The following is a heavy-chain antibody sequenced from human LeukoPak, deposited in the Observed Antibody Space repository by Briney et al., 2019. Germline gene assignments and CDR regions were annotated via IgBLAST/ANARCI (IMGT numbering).Heavy chain of an antibody. D-gene: IGHD2-2*01. CDR2: IYYSGST. V-gene: IGHV4-59*01. CDR1: GGSISSYY. J-gene: IGHJ4*02. Sequence: PSETLSLTCTVSGGSISSYYWSGIRQPPGKGLEWIGYIYYSGSTNYNPSLKSRVTISVDTSKNQFSLKLSSVTAADTAVYYCARCSSTSRYWFPYFDYWGQGTLVTVSS. CDR3: ARCSSTSRYWFPYFDY.